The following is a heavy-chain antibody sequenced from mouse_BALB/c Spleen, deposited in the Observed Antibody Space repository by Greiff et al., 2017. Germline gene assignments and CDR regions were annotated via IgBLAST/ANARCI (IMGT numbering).Heavy chain of an antibody. CDR3: ARVTTVVGDCAMDY. J-gene: IGHJ4*01. CDR2: ISSGSSTI. CDR1: GFTFSSFG. Sequence: EVQLVESGGGLVQPGGSRKLSCAASGFTFSSFGMHWVRQAPEKGLEWVAYISSGSSTIYYAETVKGRFTISRDNPKNTLFLQMTSLRSEDTAMYYCARVTTVVGDCAMDYWGQGTSVTVSS. V-gene: IGHV5-17*02. D-gene: IGHD1-1*01.